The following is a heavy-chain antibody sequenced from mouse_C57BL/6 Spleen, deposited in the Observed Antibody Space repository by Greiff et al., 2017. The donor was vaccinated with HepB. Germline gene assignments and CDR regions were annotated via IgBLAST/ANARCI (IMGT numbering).Heavy chain of an antibody. CDR3: ASTNWDGDYYAMDY. J-gene: IGHJ4*01. CDR2: INPNNGGT. CDR1: GYTFTDYY. D-gene: IGHD4-1*01. V-gene: IGHV1-26*01. Sequence: EVQLQQSGPELVKPGASVKISCKASGYTFTDYYMNWVKQSHGKSLEWIGDINPNNGGTSYNQKFKGKATLTVDKSSSTAYMELRSLTSEDSAVYYCASTNWDGDYYAMDYWGQRTSVTVSS.